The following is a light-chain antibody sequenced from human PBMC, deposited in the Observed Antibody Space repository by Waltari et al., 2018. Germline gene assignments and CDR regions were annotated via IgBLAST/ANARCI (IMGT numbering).Light chain of an antibody. J-gene: IGLJ2*01. CDR1: NLGSKS. Sequence: SYVLTQPPSVSVAPGKTARITRGGNNLGSKSVHWYQQKPGQAPVLVVYDDSDRPSGIPERFSGSNSGNTATLTISRVEAGDEADYYCQVWDSNTYHVVFGGGTKLTVL. CDR3: QVWDSNTYHVV. CDR2: DDS. V-gene: IGLV3-21*03.